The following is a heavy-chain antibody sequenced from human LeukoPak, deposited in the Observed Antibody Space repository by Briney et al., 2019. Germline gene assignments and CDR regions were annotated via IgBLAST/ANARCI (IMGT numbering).Heavy chain of an antibody. CDR2: MNPNSGNT. CDR1: GYTFTSDD. Sequence: ASVKVSCKASGYTFTSDDINWVRQATGQGLEWMGWMNPNSGNTGYAQKFQGRVTMTSNTSISTAYMELSSLRSEDTAVYYCARVDPEGWFDPWGQGTLVTVSS. J-gene: IGHJ5*02. V-gene: IGHV1-8*01. CDR3: ARVDPEGWFDP.